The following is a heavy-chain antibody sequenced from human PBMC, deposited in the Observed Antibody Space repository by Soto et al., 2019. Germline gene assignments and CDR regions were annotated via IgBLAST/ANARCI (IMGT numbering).Heavy chain of an antibody. D-gene: IGHD2-2*02. J-gene: IGHJ6*02. CDR1: GYTFTSYG. Sequence: ASVKVSCKASGYTFTSYGISWVRQAPGQGLEWMGWISAYNGNTNYAQKFQGRVTITADESTSTAYMELSSLRSEDTAVYYCARDRVEEDIVVVPAAIRGAYYYYGMDVWGQGTTVTVSS. V-gene: IGHV1-18*01. CDR3: ARDRVEEDIVVVPAAIRGAYYYYGMDV. CDR2: ISAYNGNT.